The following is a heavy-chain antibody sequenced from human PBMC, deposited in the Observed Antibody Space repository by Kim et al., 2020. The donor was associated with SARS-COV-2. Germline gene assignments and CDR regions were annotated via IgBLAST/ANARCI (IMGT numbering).Heavy chain of an antibody. D-gene: IGHD6-19*01. CDR3: AREAVAGSFDY. J-gene: IGHJ4*02. CDR2: T. Sequence: TRYSQKFQGRVSMTRDTSATTAYLEVSGLISEDTAVYYCAREAVAGSFDYWGQGSLVTVSS. V-gene: IGHV1-3*01.